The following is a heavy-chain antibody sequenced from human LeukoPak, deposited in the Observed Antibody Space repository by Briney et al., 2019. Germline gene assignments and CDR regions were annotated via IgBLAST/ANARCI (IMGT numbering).Heavy chain of an antibody. D-gene: IGHD6-19*01. J-gene: IGHJ4*02. Sequence: GGSLRLSCAASGFTFSNHGMNWVRQAPGKGLEWVSAISGSGGSTYYADSVKGRFTISRDNSKNTLYLQMNSLRAEDTAVYYCAKKDSSGWTVDYWGQGTLVTVSS. CDR2: ISGSGGST. CDR3: AKKDSSGWTVDY. CDR1: GFTFSNHG. V-gene: IGHV3-23*01.